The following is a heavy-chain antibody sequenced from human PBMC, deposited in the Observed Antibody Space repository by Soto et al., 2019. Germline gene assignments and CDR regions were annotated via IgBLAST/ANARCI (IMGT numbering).Heavy chain of an antibody. CDR3: ARDRSSSWYNGTFSFDS. J-gene: IGHJ4*02. Sequence: QVQLVQSGAEVRKPGSSAKVSCKASGGTFTTYDISWVRQAPGQGLEWMGGIIPLFDATKYAQKFQGRVTITADKSTGTAYMELSSLRSEDTAMYYCARDRSSSWYNGTFSFDSWGQGTLVTVSS. CDR2: IIPLFDAT. D-gene: IGHD6-19*01. V-gene: IGHV1-69*06. CDR1: GGTFTTYD.